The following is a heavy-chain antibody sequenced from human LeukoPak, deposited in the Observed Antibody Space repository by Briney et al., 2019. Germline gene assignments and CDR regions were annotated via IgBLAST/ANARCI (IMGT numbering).Heavy chain of an antibody. D-gene: IGHD1/OR15-1a*01. CDR1: GFTFSSYD. CDR2: IWYDGSNK. CDR3: ARTWVGTTADY. J-gene: IGHJ4*02. V-gene: IGHV3-33*01. Sequence: GGSLRLSCAASGFTFSSYDMHWVRQAPGKGLEWVAVIWYDGSNKYFADSVKGRFTISRDNSKNTLYLQMNGLRAEDTAMYYCARTWVGTTADYWGQGTLVTVSS.